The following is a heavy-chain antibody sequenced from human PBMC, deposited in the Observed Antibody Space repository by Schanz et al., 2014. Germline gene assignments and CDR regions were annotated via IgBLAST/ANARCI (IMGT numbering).Heavy chain of an antibody. V-gene: IGHV3-48*01. D-gene: IGHD1-1*01. CDR1: GFTFSSYS. CDR3: ARDRRNADLDY. CDR2: VSRSTPDI. Sequence: EVQLVESGGGLVQPGGSLRLSCTASGFTFSSYSMNWVRQAPGKGLEWVSYVSRSTPDIYYADSMKGRFTVSRDNAENALYLQMNSLRAEDTALYYCARDRRNADLDYWGQGTLVTVSS. J-gene: IGHJ4*02.